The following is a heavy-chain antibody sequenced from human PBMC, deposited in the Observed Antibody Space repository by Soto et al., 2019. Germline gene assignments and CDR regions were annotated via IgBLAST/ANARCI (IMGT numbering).Heavy chain of an antibody. D-gene: IGHD6-13*01. CDR1: GGFINSRNW. Sequence: SETLSLTCSVSGGFINSRNWWRWVRQPPGKGLKWIAEIYYTGSTNYKSSLKSRVTISVDTSKNQFSLKLSSVTAAVTAGYYCARERPDGSRLDPWGQGTLVTVSS. J-gene: IGHJ5*02. V-gene: IGHV4-4*02. CDR3: ARERPDGSRLDP. CDR2: IYYTGST.